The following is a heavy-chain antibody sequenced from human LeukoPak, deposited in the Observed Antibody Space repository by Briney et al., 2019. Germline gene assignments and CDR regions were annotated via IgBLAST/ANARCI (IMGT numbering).Heavy chain of an antibody. D-gene: IGHD1-14*01. V-gene: IGHV4-4*02. CDR3: AREILGGFNPGAY. CDR2: IHRSGSP. J-gene: IGHJ4*02. CDR1: LDATTSNFW. Sequence: SETLSLTCTVSLDATTSNFWSWVRQPPGKSLEWIGEIHRSGSPNYNPSLQSRVTISIDRSRNQIVLELSSVTAADTAVYYCAREILGGFNPGAYWGQGTLVTVSS.